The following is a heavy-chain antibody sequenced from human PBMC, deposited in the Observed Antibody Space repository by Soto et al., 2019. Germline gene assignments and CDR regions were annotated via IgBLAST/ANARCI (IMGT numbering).Heavy chain of an antibody. CDR2: INPNSGGT. D-gene: IGHD3-3*01. CDR3: ARGVTIFGVVPHHYGMDV. Sequence: ASVKVSCKASGYTFPGYYMHWVRQAPGQGLEWMGWINPNSGGTNYAQKFQGWVTMTRDTSISTAYMELSRLRSDDTAVYYCARGVTIFGVVPHHYGMDVWGQGTTVTAP. V-gene: IGHV1-2*04. CDR1: GYTFPGYY. J-gene: IGHJ6*02.